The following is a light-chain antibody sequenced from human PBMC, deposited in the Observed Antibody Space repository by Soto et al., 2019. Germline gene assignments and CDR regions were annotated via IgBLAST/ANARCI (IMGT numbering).Light chain of an antibody. CDR1: QSISSW. J-gene: IGKJ1*01. CDR2: KAS. Sequence: DIQMTQSPSTLSASVGDRVTITCRASQSISSWLAWYQQKPGKAPKLLIYKASSLESGVPSRFSGSGSGTEFTLTISRLEPEDFALYYCQQYGSSPLTFGQGTKV. CDR3: QQYGSSPLT. V-gene: IGKV1-5*03.